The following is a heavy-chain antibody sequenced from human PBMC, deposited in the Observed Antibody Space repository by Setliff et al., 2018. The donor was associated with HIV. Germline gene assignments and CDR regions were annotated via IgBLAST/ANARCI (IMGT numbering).Heavy chain of an antibody. Sequence: SETLSLTCSVSGGSLISGGYYWSWIRQHPGKGLEWIGYVYYTGKTYYNPSLESRISMSVDTSKNQFSLKLTSVAAADTAIYYCARDLTSNSNCFEPWGQGTQVTVS. V-gene: IGHV4-31*03. CDR3: ARDLTSNSNCFEP. D-gene: IGHD4-4*01. J-gene: IGHJ5*02. CDR1: GGSLISGGYY. CDR2: VYYTGKT.